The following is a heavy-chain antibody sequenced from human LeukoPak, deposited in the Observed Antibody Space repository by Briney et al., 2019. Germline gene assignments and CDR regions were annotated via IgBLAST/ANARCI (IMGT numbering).Heavy chain of an antibody. V-gene: IGHV3-30*02. D-gene: IGHD6-19*01. J-gene: IGHJ6*02. CDR1: GFTFSSYG. Sequence: QSGGSLRLSCAASGFTFSSYGMHWVRQAPGKGLEWVAFIRYDGSNKYYADSVKGRFTISRDNSKNTLYLQMNSLRAEDTAVYYCARAPTVAGTIAYYYYGMDVWGQGTTVTVSS. CDR3: ARAPTVAGTIAYYYYGMDV. CDR2: IRYDGSNK.